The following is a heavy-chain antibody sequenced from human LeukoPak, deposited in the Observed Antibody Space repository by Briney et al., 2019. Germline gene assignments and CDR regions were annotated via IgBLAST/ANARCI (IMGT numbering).Heavy chain of an antibody. CDR2: IIPIFGTA. CDR1: GGTFSSYA. V-gene: IGHV1-69*05. J-gene: IGHJ5*02. D-gene: IGHD1-7*01. Sequence: SVKVSCKASGGTFSSYAISWVRQAPGQGLEWMGGIIPIFGTANYAQKFQGRVTITTDESTSTAYMELPSLRSEDTAVYYCARNYEGWFDPWGQGTLVTVSS. CDR3: ARNYEGWFDP.